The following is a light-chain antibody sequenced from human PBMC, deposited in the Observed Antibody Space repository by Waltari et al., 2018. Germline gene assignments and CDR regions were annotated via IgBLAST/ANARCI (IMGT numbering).Light chain of an antibody. CDR1: SGINVASYR. CDR3: LVWYSGAWV. J-gene: IGLJ3*02. Sequence: QAVLTQPASLSASPGASVSLTCTLRSGINVASYRIYWYQQKPGSPPQYLLRYNSDSDKQQGSGVPSRFSGSKDVSANAVVLVISGLQSEDEADYYCLVWYSGAWVFGGGTKLTVL. CDR2: YNSDSDK. V-gene: IGLV5-45*01.